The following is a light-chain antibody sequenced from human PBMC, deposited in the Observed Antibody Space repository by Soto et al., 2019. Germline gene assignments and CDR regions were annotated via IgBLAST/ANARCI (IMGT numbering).Light chain of an antibody. Sequence: EIVLTQSPATLSLSPGERATISCRASQSVSSYLAWYKQKPGQAPRLLIYDASNRATGIPARFSGSGSGTDFTLTISSLVPEDFAVYYCQQRSNWPPTFGQGTRLEIK. CDR3: QQRSNWPPT. V-gene: IGKV3-11*01. CDR1: QSVSSY. J-gene: IGKJ5*01. CDR2: DAS.